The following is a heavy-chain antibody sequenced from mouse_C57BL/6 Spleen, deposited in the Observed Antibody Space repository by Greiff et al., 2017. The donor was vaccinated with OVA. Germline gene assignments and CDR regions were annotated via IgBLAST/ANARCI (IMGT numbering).Heavy chain of an antibody. Sequence: VQLQQSGTVLARPGASVKMSCKNSCYTFTSYWLHWVKQRPGQGLEWIGAIYPGNSDTSYNQKFKGKAKLTAVTSASTAYMELSSLTNEDSAVYYCTRSRGSSGWYFDVWGTGTTVTVSS. CDR2: IYPGNSDT. V-gene: IGHV1-5*01. CDR1: CYTFTSYW. D-gene: IGHD3-2*02. CDR3: TRSRGSSGWYFDV. J-gene: IGHJ1*03.